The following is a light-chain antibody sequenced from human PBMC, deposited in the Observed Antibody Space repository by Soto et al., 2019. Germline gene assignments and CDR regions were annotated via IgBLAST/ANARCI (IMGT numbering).Light chain of an antibody. V-gene: IGKV4-1*01. CDR1: QSVLYSSNNKNY. J-gene: IGKJ5*01. CDR3: QQYYSTPIT. CDR2: WAS. Sequence: DIVMTQSPDSLAGSLGERATINCKSSQSVLYSSNNKNYLAWYQQKPGQPPKLLIYWASTRESGVPDRFSGSGSGTDFTLTISSPRAEDVAVYYCQQYYSTPITFGQGTRLEIK.